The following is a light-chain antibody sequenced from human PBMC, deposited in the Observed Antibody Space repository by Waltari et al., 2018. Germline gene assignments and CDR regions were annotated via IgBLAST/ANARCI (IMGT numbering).Light chain of an antibody. CDR1: QNILSSSDNKNY. CDR3: QQCYHLPS. CDR2: WAS. V-gene: IGKV4-1*01. J-gene: IGKJ4*01. Sequence: DIVMTQSPDSVAVSMGERATIQCRSSQNILSSSDNKNYLVWYQQKPGQPPKLLISWASTRESGVPDRFSGSVSVTDFTLTISSLQSEDVAVYYCQQCYHLPSFGGGTRVEIK.